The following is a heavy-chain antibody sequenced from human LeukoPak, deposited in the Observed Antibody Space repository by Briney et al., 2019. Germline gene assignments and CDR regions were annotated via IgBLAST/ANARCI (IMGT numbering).Heavy chain of an antibody. V-gene: IGHV3-7*04. CDR3: TRVGYIDEGIDY. J-gene: IGHJ4*02. CDR2: IKQDGSKK. Sequence: GGSLRLSCVASGFPFSSYWMTWVRQAPAKGLEWVANIKQDGSKKSYVDSVKGRFTICRDNAKNSLYLQMNSLRAEDTAIYYCTRVGYIDEGIDYWGQGTLVTVSS. CDR1: GFPFSSYW. D-gene: IGHD5-24*01.